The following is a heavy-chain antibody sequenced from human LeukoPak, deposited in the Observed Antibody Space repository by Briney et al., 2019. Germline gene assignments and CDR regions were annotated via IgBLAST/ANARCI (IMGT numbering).Heavy chain of an antibody. J-gene: IGHJ4*02. CDR2: IYPSGTT. CDR1: GASISNYY. Sequence: SETLSLTCTVSGASISNYYWTWIRQPAAKGLEWIGRIYPSGTTNYNPSLKGRVTMSVDTSNNQFSLKLSSVTAADTAVYYCVRNYYDRSNFDYRGQGTLVTVSS. D-gene: IGHD3-22*01. CDR3: VRNYYDRSNFDY. V-gene: IGHV4-4*07.